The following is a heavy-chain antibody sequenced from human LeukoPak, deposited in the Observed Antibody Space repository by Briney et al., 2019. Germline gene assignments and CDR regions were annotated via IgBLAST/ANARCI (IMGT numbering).Heavy chain of an antibody. Sequence: SETLSLTCAVYGGSFSGYYWTWIRQPPGKGLEWIGEINHSGTTNYNSSLKSRIIISVGTSKNQFSLKLTSVIAADTAVYYCARVYGLWFGEGMGRMDVWGKGTTVTVSS. CDR3: ARVYGLWFGEGMGRMDV. D-gene: IGHD3-10*01. CDR1: GGSFSGYY. J-gene: IGHJ6*03. V-gene: IGHV4-34*01. CDR2: INHSGTT.